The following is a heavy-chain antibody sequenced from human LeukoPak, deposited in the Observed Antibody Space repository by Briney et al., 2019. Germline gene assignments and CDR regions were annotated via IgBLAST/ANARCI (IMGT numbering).Heavy chain of an antibody. CDR3: ARAIGSSWGKVDY. V-gene: IGHV3-74*01. CDR2: IKTDGSRT. J-gene: IGHJ4*02. D-gene: IGHD6-13*01. Sequence: GGSLRLSCVASGFTFSNYWMHWVRQAPGKGLVWVSRIKTDGSRTNYADSVKVRFTIPRDNAKNTVYLEMNSLRSEDTAVYYCARAIGSSWGKVDYWGQGTLVTVSS. CDR1: GFTFSNYW.